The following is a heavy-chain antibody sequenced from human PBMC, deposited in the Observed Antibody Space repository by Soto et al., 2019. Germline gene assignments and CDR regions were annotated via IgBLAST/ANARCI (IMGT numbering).Heavy chain of an antibody. J-gene: IGHJ4*02. Sequence: ASVKVSCKASGYTFTGYYLHWIRQAPGQGLQWMGWMRPDRGGANYAQKFQGRVSMTRDTSTSTFYMELSRLASDDTAVYYCARDPHEGVYDYWGQGTQVTVSS. V-gene: IGHV1-2*02. CDR2: MRPDRGGA. CDR3: ARDPHEGVYDY. D-gene: IGHD3-16*01. CDR1: GYTFTGYY.